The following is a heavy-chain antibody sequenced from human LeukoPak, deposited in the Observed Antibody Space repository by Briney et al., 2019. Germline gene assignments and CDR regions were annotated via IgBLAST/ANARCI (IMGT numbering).Heavy chain of an antibody. CDR1: GFTFSSYW. CDR3: ARVGAVATTEDY. J-gene: IGHJ4*02. CDR2: IKSDGSTI. V-gene: IGHV3-74*01. Sequence: PGGSLRLSCEASGFTFSSYWMHWVRQAPGQGPVWVSRIKSDGSTIRYADSVKGRFTISRDNVKNMLYLQMNNLRAEDTAVYYCARVGAVATTEDYWGQGTLVIVSS. D-gene: IGHD5-12*01.